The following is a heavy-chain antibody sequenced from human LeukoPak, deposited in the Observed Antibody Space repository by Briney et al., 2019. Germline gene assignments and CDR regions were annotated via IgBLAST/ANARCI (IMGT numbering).Heavy chain of an antibody. D-gene: IGHD2-2*01. V-gene: IGHV1-46*01. CDR2: INPSGGST. Sequence: ASVKVSCKASVYTFTSYYMHWVRQAPGQGLEWMGLINPSGGSTSYAQKFQGRVTMTRDTPTSTVYMELSSLRSEDTAVYYCARGGCSSTSCSDYYYYYMDVWGKGTTVTISS. CDR1: VYTFTSYY. CDR3: ARGGCSSTSCSDYYYYYMDV. J-gene: IGHJ6*03.